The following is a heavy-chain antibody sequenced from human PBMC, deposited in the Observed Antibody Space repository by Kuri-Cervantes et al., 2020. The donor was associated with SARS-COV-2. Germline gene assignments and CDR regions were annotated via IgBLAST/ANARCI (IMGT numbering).Heavy chain of an antibody. V-gene: IGHV3-30*03. CDR1: GFTFSSYW. D-gene: IGHD1-26*01. J-gene: IGHJ3*02. CDR2: TSYDGNE. CDR3: AGFPEWELLPFDI. Sequence: GESLKISCAASGFTFSSYWMHWVRQAPGKGLEWVALTSYDGNEYYADSVRGRFTISRDNSKNTLYLQLNNLRTEDTAVYYCAGFPEWELLPFDIWGQGTMVTVSS.